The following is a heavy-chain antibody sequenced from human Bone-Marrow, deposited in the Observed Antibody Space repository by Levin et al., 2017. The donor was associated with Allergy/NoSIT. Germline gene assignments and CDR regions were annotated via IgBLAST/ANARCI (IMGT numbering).Heavy chain of an antibody. Sequence: GGPLRLSCAASGFTFTDAWMSWVRQAPGKGLQWVGRIKINADGGTTEYAAPVKGRFTISRDDSKETLYLQMTSLKTEDTALYYCTTAVISGYTVVDYWGQGTLVIVSS. J-gene: IGHJ4*02. CDR3: TTAVISGYTVVDY. CDR1: GFTFTDAW. CDR2: IKINADGGTT. V-gene: IGHV3-15*01. D-gene: IGHD5-12*01.